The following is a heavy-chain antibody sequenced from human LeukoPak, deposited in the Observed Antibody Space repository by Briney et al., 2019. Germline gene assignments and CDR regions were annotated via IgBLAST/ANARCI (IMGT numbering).Heavy chain of an antibody. V-gene: IGHV4-59*01. J-gene: IGHJ4*02. CDR3: ARTPLPGGHFDY. Sequence: SETLSLTCTVSGGSICSYYWSWIRKPPGKGMEWIGYIYYSGSTNYNPSLKSRVTISVDTSKNQFSLKLSSVTAADTAVYYCARTPLPGGHFDYWGQGTLVTVSS. CDR1: GGSICSYY. CDR2: IYYSGST. D-gene: IGHD3-16*01.